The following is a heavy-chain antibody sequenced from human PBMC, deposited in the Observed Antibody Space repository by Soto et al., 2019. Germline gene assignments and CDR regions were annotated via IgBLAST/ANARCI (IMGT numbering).Heavy chain of an antibody. CDR1: GFTFSSYS. V-gene: IGHV3-21*01. Sequence: PGGSLRLSCAASGFTFSSYSMNWVRQAPGKGLEWVSSISSSSSYIYYADSVKGRFTISRDNAKNSLYLQMNSLRAEDTAVYYCARANPAGKYNWNYYYYYYGMDVWGQGTTVTVSS. CDR3: ARANPAGKYNWNYYYYYYGMDV. J-gene: IGHJ6*02. D-gene: IGHD1-7*01. CDR2: ISSSSSYI.